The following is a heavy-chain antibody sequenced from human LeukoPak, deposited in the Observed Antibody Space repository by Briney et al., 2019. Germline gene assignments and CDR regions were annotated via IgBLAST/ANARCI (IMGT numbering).Heavy chain of an antibody. CDR3: ARDQEQLEGYYYYYMDV. Sequence: ASVKVSCKVSGYTLTELSMHWVRQAPGKGLEWMGGFDPEDGETIYAQKFQGRVTMTEDTSTDTAYMELRSLRSDDTAVYYCARDQEQLEGYYYYYMDVWGKGTTVTVSS. J-gene: IGHJ6*03. CDR1: GYTLTELS. D-gene: IGHD6-6*01. V-gene: IGHV1-24*01. CDR2: FDPEDGET.